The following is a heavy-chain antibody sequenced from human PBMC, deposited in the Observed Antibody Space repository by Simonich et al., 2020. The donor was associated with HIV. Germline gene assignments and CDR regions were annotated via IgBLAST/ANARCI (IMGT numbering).Heavy chain of an antibody. J-gene: IGHJ4*02. V-gene: IGHV2-5*02. D-gene: IGHD7-27*01. CDR2: IYLDDDN. CDR3: AHRRLNWGGDYFNY. CDR1: GFSLSTSGVG. Sequence: QITLKESGPTLVKPTQTLTLTCTFSGFSLSTSGVGVGWIRQPPGKAPEWLALIYLDDDNRYSQSLKSRLTITKDTSKNQVVLTMTNMDPVDTATYYCAHRRLNWGGDYFNYWGQGTLVTVSS.